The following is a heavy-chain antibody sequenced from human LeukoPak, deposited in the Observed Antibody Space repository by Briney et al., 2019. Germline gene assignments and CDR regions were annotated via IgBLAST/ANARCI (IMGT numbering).Heavy chain of an antibody. CDR3: TARVVTTNEF. D-gene: IGHD2-21*02. CDR2: VKSIRDGGTT. J-gene: IGHJ4*02. V-gene: IGHV3-15*01. Sequence: GSLRLPCLRSGFNFNDAYMNWVRQAPGKGLEWVGRVKSIRDGGTTDDTAPVKGRFTISRDDSKRTVYLQMNSLKTEDTALYFCTARVVTTNEFWGQGTLVTVSS. CDR1: GFNFNDAY.